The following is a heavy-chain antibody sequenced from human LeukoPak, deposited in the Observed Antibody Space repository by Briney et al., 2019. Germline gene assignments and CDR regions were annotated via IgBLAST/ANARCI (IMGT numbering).Heavy chain of an antibody. CDR1: GFTFSDYS. Sequence: PGGSLRLSCAASGFTFSDYSMDWFRQAPGKGLEWVSYIGTSSSSIYYADSVRGRFTISRDNAKNSLFLQMNSLRAEDTAVYYCARGSQWVDYWGQGTLVTVSS. CDR2: IGTSSSSI. D-gene: IGHD6-19*01. V-gene: IGHV3-48*01. J-gene: IGHJ4*02. CDR3: ARGSQWVDY.